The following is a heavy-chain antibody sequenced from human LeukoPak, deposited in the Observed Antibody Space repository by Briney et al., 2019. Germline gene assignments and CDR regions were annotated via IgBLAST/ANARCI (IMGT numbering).Heavy chain of an antibody. Sequence: SQTLSLTCTVSGDSISSGDHYWSWIRQPPGKGLEWIGYIHYRGSTYYNPSLKSRVITSGDMSKNQFSLSLNSLTAADSAVYYCARAAAGTNTYYYFDYWGQGTLVTVSS. J-gene: IGHJ4*02. CDR2: IHYRGST. CDR1: GDSISSGDHY. V-gene: IGHV4-30-4*01. D-gene: IGHD5-12*01. CDR3: ARAAAGTNTYYYFDY.